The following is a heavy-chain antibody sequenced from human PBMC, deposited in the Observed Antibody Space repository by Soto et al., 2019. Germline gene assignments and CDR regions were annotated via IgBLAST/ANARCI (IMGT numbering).Heavy chain of an antibody. CDR3: TREGHSGSYLNDAFDV. CDR2: ISYDGSNK. D-gene: IGHD1-26*01. J-gene: IGHJ3*01. CDR1: GFSFSSKA. Sequence: GGSLRLSCAASGFSFSSKAMHWVRQAPGKGLEWVAVISYDGSNKYYADSVKGRFTISRDNSKNTLYLQMNSLRVEDTSVYYCTREGHSGSYLNDAFDVWGQGTMVTVSS. V-gene: IGHV3-30-3*01.